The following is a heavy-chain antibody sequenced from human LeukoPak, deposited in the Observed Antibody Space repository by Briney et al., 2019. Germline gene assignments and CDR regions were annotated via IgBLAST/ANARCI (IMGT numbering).Heavy chain of an antibody. J-gene: IGHJ4*02. Sequence: ASVKVSCKVSGYTLTELSMHWVRQAPGKGLEWMGGFDPEDGETIYAQKFQGRVTMTEGTSTDTAYMELSSLRSEDTAVYYCATGVLLWFRELFYWGQGTLVTVSS. V-gene: IGHV1-24*01. CDR3: ATGVLLWFRELFY. D-gene: IGHD3-10*01. CDR1: GYTLTELS. CDR2: FDPEDGET.